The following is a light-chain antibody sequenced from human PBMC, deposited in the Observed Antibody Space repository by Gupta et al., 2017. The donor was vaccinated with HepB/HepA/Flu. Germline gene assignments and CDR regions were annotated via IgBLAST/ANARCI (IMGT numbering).Light chain of an antibody. CDR2: DAS. V-gene: IGKV3D-20*01. CDR1: QSVRSNY. Sequence: EILLSQSPHTLSLSPQERATLSCGASQSVRSNYLAWYQQKPGLAPRLLIYDASRRATGVPDRFSGSGSGTDFTLSISRLEPEDFAVYYCQQYGTSPLTFGGGTKVEIK. CDR3: QQYGTSPLT. J-gene: IGKJ4*01.